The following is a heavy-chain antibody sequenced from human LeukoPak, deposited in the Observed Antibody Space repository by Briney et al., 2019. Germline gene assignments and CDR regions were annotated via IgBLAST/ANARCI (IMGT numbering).Heavy chain of an antibody. J-gene: IGHJ6*02. CDR2: ISGSGGTT. Sequence: GGSLRLSCAASGFTFNNYAMNWVRQAPGRGLEWVSVISGSGGTTYYADSVKGRFTISRDSSKNTLYLQMNSLRAEDTAVYYCAKVSGGGLYYDGMDVWGQGATVTVSS. CDR1: GFTFNNYA. V-gene: IGHV3-23*01. CDR3: AKVSGGGLYYDGMDV. D-gene: IGHD1-14*01.